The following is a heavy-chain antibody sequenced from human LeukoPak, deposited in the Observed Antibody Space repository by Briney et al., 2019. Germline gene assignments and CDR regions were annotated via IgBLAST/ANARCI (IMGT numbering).Heavy chain of an antibody. CDR2: TYYRSKWYN. CDR1: GDSVSRNSAA. V-gene: IGHV6-1*01. Sequence: SQTLSLTCAISGDSVSRNSAAWNWIRQSPSRGLEWLGSTYYRSKWYNDYAVSVKSRITINPDTSKNQFSLQLHSVTPVDIAVYYCARGSTSDYYYMDVWGKGTTVTVSS. J-gene: IGHJ6*03. CDR3: ARGSTSDYYYMDV. D-gene: IGHD2-2*01.